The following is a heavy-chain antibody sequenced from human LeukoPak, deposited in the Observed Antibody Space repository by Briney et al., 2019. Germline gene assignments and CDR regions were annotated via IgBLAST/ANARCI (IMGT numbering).Heavy chain of an antibody. CDR2: IKSKTDGGTT. V-gene: IGHV3-15*01. J-gene: IGHJ6*03. Sequence: GGSLRLSCAASGFTFSNAWMSWVRQAPGKGLEWVGRIKSKTDGGTTDYAAPVKGRFTISRDDSKNTLYLQMNSLKTEDTAVYYCTTDYGYSSGWPHYYMDVWGKGTTVTVSS. CDR1: GFTFSNAW. CDR3: TTDYGYSSGWPHYYMDV. D-gene: IGHD6-19*01.